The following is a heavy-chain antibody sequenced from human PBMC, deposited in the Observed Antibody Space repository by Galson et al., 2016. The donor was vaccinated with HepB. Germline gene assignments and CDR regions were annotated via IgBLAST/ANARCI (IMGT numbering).Heavy chain of an antibody. V-gene: IGHV1-18*04. D-gene: IGHD1-26*01. CDR2: ISDYNGDT. CDR3: ARRASTLSGSHDY. J-gene: IGHJ4*02. CDR1: GYRFTSYG. Sequence: SVKVSCKASGYRFTSYGITWVRQAPGQGLEWMGWISDYNGDTNYAQKFQDRVTMTTDTSTSTAYMELRSLRSDDTAIYYCARRASTLSGSHDYWGQGTLVTVSS.